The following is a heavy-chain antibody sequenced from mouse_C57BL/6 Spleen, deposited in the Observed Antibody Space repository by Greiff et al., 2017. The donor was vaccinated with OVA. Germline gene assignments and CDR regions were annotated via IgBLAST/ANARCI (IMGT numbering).Heavy chain of an antibody. CDR1: GFSLTSYG. J-gene: IGHJ4*01. V-gene: IGHV2-2*01. CDR2: IWSGGST. D-gene: IGHD2-5*01. CDR3: ARRPTIVTHYYAMDY. Sequence: VQLVESGPGLVQPSQSLSITCTVSGFSLTSYGVHWVRQSPGKGLEWLGVIWSGGSTDYNAAFISRLSISKDNSKSQVFFKMNSLQADDTAIYYCARRPTIVTHYYAMDYWGQGTSVTVSS.